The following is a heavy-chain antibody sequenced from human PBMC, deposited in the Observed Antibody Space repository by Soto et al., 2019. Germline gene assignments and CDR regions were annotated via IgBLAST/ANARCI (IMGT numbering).Heavy chain of an antibody. CDR2: ISYDGSNK. Sequence: QVQLVESGGGVVQPGRSLRLSCAASGFTFSSYAMYWVRQAPGKGLEWVAVISYDGSNKYYADSVKGRFTISRDNSKNTLYLQMNSLRAEDTAVYYCARDGLRGHRVGMDVWGQGTTVTVSS. D-gene: IGHD3-10*01. V-gene: IGHV3-30-3*01. J-gene: IGHJ6*02. CDR3: ARDGLRGHRVGMDV. CDR1: GFTFSSYA.